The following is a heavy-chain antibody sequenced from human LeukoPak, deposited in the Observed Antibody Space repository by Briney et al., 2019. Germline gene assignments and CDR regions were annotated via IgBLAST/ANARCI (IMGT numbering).Heavy chain of an antibody. Sequence: GGSLRLSCAASGFTFSNAWMSWVRQAPGKGLEWVSAISGSGGSTYYADSVKGRFTISRDNSKNTLYLQMNSLRAEDTAVYYCAKDKSLYQLLHWFDPWGQGTLVTVSS. CDR1: GFTFSNAW. CDR3: AKDKSLYQLLHWFDP. CDR2: ISGSGGST. D-gene: IGHD2-2*01. J-gene: IGHJ5*02. V-gene: IGHV3-23*01.